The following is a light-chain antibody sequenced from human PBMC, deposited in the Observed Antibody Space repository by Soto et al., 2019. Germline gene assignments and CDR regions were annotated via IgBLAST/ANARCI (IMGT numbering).Light chain of an antibody. V-gene: IGKV3-11*01. CDR1: QSVSSH. Sequence: EIVLTQSPATLSLSPGERATLSCRASQSVSSHLAWYQQKPGQSPRLLIYDASNRATGIPARFSGSGSGTDFTLTISSLEPEDFAFYFCQQRSHWPTFGQGTKVEI. J-gene: IGKJ1*01. CDR3: QQRSHWPT. CDR2: DAS.